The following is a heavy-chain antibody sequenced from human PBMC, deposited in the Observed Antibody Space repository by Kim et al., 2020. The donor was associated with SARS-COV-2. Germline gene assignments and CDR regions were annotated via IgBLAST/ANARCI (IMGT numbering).Heavy chain of an antibody. V-gene: IGHV4-59*13. Sequence: SETLSLTCTVSGGSISGYVWSWIRQAPGKGLDWLGYVFYTGDANYAPSVGGRLKISVDMSKSQVSLRLTSVTAADTAIYYCARRAYSDPEVFDYWGQGALVTVSS. CDR2: VFYTGDA. CDR1: GGSISGYV. CDR3: ARRAYSDPEVFDY. D-gene: IGHD2-15*01. J-gene: IGHJ4*02.